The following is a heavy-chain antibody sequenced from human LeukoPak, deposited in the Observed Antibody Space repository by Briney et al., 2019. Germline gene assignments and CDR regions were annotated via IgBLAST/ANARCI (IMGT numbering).Heavy chain of an antibody. V-gene: IGHV3-23*01. CDR3: AKVLSPDGGDLDY. CDR1: GFTYSNYA. Sequence: GGSLRLSCAASGFTYSNYAMNWVRQAPGKGLEWVSGIRGGGSFTYYADSVKGRFTISRDNSKNTLYLQMDSLTVEDSAVYYCAKVLSPDGGDLDYWGQGTLVTVPS. D-gene: IGHD2-21*02. CDR2: IRGGGSFT. J-gene: IGHJ4*02.